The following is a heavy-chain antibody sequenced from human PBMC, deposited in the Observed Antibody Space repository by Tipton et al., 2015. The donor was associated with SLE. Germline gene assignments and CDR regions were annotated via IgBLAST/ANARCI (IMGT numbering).Heavy chain of an antibody. CDR1: GSSISSRSFY. Sequence: LRLSCTVSGSSISSRSFYWGWIRQPPGKGLEWIGSISYSGNSYSSPSLKSRITMSVDTSKNQFSLKMYSVTAADTAVYYCARSSSGYYVDYWGQGTLVTVSS. J-gene: IGHJ4*02. D-gene: IGHD3-22*01. V-gene: IGHV4-39*01. CDR2: ISYSGNS. CDR3: ARSSSGYYVDY.